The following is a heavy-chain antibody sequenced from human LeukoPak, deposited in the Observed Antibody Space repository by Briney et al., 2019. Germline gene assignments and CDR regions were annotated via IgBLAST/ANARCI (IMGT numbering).Heavy chain of an antibody. V-gene: IGHV1-69*06. D-gene: IGHD4-11*01. CDR1: GGTFSSYA. J-gene: IGHJ3*02. CDR2: IIPIFGTA. Sequence: SVKVSCKASGGTFSSYAISWVRQAPGQGLEWMGGIIPIFGTANYAQKFQGRVTITADKSTSTAYMELSSLRSEDTAVYYCATRGDYSDAFDIWGQGTMVTVSS. CDR3: ATRGDYSDAFDI.